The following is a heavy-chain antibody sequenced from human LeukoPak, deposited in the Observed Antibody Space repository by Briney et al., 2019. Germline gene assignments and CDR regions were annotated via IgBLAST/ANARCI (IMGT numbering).Heavy chain of an antibody. CDR3: AREGFSDFVMDV. CDR1: GGSLSSSNYY. D-gene: IGHD5/OR15-5a*01. Sequence: PSETLSLTCTVSGGSLSSSNYYWGWIRLSPGKGLEWLGSIYYSGSTYYNPSLKSRVTISVDTSMNQFSLKLNSVTAADTAVYYCAREGFSDFVMDVWGKGTTVTVSS. J-gene: IGHJ6*03. CDR2: IYYSGST. V-gene: IGHV4-39*01.